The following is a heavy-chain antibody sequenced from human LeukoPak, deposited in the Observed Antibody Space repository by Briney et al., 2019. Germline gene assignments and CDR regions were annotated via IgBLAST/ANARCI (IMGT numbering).Heavy chain of an antibody. Sequence: TSETLSLTCTVSGYSLTSGYYWGWIRQPPGKGLEWIASIFHSGSTFYNPSVKSRVTISVDTSKNQFSLTLRSVTAADTTVYYCARETEKQWQYWGQGTMATVSS. D-gene: IGHD2-8*01. CDR3: ARETEKQWQY. J-gene: IGHJ3*01. CDR1: GYSLTSGYY. V-gene: IGHV4-38-2*02. CDR2: IFHSGST.